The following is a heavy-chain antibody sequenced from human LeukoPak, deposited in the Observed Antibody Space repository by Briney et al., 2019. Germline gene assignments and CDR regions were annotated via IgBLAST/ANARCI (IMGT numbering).Heavy chain of an antibody. D-gene: IGHD2-8*01. V-gene: IGHV4-38-2*01. CDR3: ARLCTSGVCLGDFDY. CDR1: GYSISSGYY. J-gene: IGHJ4*02. CDR2: IYHSGST. Sequence: PSETLSLTCAVSGYSISSGYYWGWIRQPPGKGLEWIGSIYHSGSTYYNPSLKSRVTISVDTSKNQFSLTLSSVTAADTAVYYCARLCTSGVCLGDFDYWGQGTLVTVSS.